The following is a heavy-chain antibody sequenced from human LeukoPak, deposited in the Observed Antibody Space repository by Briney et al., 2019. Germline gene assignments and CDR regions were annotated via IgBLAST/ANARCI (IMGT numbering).Heavy chain of an antibody. CDR1: GFTVSSNY. D-gene: IGHD6-19*01. J-gene: IGHJ3*02. CDR2: TYSGGTT. Sequence: PGESLRLSCAASGFTVSSNYMSWVRQAPGKGLEWVSVTYSGGTTYYAASVKGRFTISSDNTKNPLYLQMSSLSADDTAVYYCASAYSSGNDAFDIWGQGTMVTVSS. V-gene: IGHV3-66*01. CDR3: ASAYSSGNDAFDI.